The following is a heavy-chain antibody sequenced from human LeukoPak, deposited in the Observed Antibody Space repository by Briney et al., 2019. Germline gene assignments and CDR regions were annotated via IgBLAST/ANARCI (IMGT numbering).Heavy chain of an antibody. Sequence: ASVKVSCKASGYTFTSYDINWVRQATGQGLEWMGWMNPNSGNTGYAQKFQGRVTMTRNTSISTAYMELSSLRSEDTAVYYCARGNPPGSGENYYYYYGMDVWGQGTTVTDSS. CDR3: ARGNPPGSGENYYYYYGMDV. CDR1: GYTFTSYD. V-gene: IGHV1-8*01. D-gene: IGHD3-10*01. CDR2: MNPNSGNT. J-gene: IGHJ6*02.